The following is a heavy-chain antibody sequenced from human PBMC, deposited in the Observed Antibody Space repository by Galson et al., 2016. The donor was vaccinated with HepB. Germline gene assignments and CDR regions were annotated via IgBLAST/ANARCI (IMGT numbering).Heavy chain of an antibody. Sequence: SLRLSCAASGFTFSNYAIHWVRQAPGKGLEWVAVIWSDGSNEYYTDSVKGRFTISRDNSKNTVFLQMKSLRADDTALYHCVQDYNTGWSYFHHWGQGTLVTVSS. J-gene: IGHJ4*02. CDR2: IWSDGSNE. CDR3: VQDYNTGWSYFHH. CDR1: GFTFSNYA. V-gene: IGHV3-33*08. D-gene: IGHD6-19*01.